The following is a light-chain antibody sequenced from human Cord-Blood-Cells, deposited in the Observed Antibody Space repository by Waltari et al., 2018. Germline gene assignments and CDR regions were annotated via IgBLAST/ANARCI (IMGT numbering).Light chain of an antibody. V-gene: IGKV1-39*01. CDR2: AAS. Sequence: DIQMTQSPSSLSASVGDRVTITCRASQSISSYLNWYQQKPGKAPKLLIYAASSLQSGVPSRFSGSGSGTDFPLTISSLQPEDFATYYCRQSYSTPPITFGQGTRLEIK. J-gene: IGKJ5*01. CDR3: RQSYSTPPIT. CDR1: QSISSY.